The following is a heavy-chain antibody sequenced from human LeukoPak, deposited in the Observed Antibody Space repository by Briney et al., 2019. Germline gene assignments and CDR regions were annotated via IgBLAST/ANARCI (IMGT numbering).Heavy chain of an antibody. V-gene: IGHV4-59*01. D-gene: IGHD2-21*01. Sequence: SETLSLTCTVSGGSISNYYWSWIRQPPGKGLEWIGYIHYSGSTNYNPSLKSRVTISVDTSKNQFSLKLSSVTAADTAVYYCARGLIRVDYWGQGTLVTVSS. CDR1: GGSISNYY. J-gene: IGHJ4*02. CDR3: ARGLIRVDY. CDR2: IHYSGST.